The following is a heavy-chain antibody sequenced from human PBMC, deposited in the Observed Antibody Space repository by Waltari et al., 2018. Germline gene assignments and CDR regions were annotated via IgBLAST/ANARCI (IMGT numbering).Heavy chain of an antibody. J-gene: IGHJ2*01. CDR1: GGSFSGYY. D-gene: IGHD6-13*01. Sequence: QVQLPQWGAGLLKPSETLSLTCAVYGGSFSGYYWSWIRQPPGKGLEWIGEINHSGSTNYNPSLKSRVTISVDTSKNQFSLKLSSVTAADTAVYYCASSIAAAAPSTYWYFDLWGRGTLVTVSS. CDR3: ASSIAAAAPSTYWYFDL. V-gene: IGHV4-34*01. CDR2: INHSGST.